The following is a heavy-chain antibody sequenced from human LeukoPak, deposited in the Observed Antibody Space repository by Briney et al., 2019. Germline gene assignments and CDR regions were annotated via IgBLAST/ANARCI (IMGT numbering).Heavy chain of an antibody. CDR3: AREGLQEHAFDI. V-gene: IGHV4-31*03. CDR1: GGSISSGVYY. J-gene: IGHJ3*02. CDR2: ISKSGST. Sequence: SQTLSLTCTVSGGSISSGVYYWTGIRQHPGKGLEWIGYISKSGSTLYNPSLKSRVPTSVDTSKNQFSLKLSSVTAADTAVYYCAREGLQEHAFDIWGQGTMVTVSS. D-gene: IGHD4-11*01.